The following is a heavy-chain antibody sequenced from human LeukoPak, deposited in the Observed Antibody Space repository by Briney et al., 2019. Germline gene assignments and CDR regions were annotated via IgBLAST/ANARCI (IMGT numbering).Heavy chain of an antibody. J-gene: IGHJ4*02. Sequence: PSQTLSLTCTVSGDSSNNGDYSWTWVRQPPGKGLEWIGYIYYSGSTNYNPSLKSRVTISVDTSKNQFSLKLSSVTAADTAVYYCASHPKYSSGWYDYWGQGTLVTVSS. CDR2: IYYSGST. CDR1: GDSSNNGDYS. D-gene: IGHD6-19*01. CDR3: ASHPKYSSGWYDY. V-gene: IGHV4-61*08.